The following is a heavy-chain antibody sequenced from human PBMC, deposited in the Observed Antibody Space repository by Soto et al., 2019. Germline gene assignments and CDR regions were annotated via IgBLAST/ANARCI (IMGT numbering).Heavy chain of an antibody. CDR3: AREGVGITVYHFDY. CDR1: GYTFTTYY. CDR2: INPSSGST. D-gene: IGHD3-10*01. J-gene: IGHJ4*02. V-gene: IGHV1-46*03. Sequence: ASVKVSCKASGYTFTTYYIHWVRQAPGQGLEWMGIINPSSGSTSYAQRLQGRVTITRDTSTSTVYMELSSLRSEDTAVYYSAREGVGITVYHFDYWGQGTLVTVSS.